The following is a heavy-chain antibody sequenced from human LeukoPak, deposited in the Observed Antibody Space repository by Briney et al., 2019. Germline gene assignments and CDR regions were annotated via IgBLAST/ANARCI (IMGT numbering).Heavy chain of an antibody. CDR2: IIPIFGTA. D-gene: IGHD6-13*01. J-gene: IGHJ4*02. CDR1: GGTFSSYA. CDR3: ARPRSSSWTNPFDY. V-gene: IGHV1-69*05. Sequence: ASVKVSCKASGGTFSSYAISWVRQAPGQGLEWMGGIIPIFGTANYTQKFQGRVTITTDESTSTAYMELSSLRSEDTAVYYCARPRSSSWTNPFDYWGQGTLVTVSS.